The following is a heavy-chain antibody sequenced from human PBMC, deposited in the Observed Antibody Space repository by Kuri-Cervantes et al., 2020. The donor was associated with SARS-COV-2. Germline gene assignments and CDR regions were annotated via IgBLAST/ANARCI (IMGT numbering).Heavy chain of an antibody. CDR2: ISYDGSNK. D-gene: IGHD5-24*01. V-gene: IGHV3-30*18. CDR3: AKPGRWLQETYFDY. Sequence: LSLTCAASGFTFSSYGMHWVRQAPGKGLEWVAVISYDGSNKYYADSVKGRFTISRDNSKNTLYLQMNSLRAEDTAVYYCAKPGRWLQETYFDYWGQGTLVTVSS. J-gene: IGHJ4*02. CDR1: GFTFSSYG.